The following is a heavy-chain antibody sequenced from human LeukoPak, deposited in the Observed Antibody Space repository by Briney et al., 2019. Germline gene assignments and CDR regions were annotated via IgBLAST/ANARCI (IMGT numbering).Heavy chain of an antibody. J-gene: IGHJ5*02. CDR2: IYPRDSDT. CDR3: ARQRADSSGKNWFDP. V-gene: IGHV5-51*01. CDR1: GYSFTSYW. D-gene: IGHD3-22*01. Sequence: GESLKISCKGSGYSFTSYWIAWVRQMPAKGLECMGIIYPRDSDTRYSPSFQGQVTISADKSISNAYLQWSSLQASDTAMYYCARQRADSSGKNWFDPWGQGTLVTVSS.